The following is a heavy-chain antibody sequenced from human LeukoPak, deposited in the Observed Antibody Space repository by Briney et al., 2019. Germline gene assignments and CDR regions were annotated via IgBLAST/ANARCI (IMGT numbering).Heavy chain of an antibody. D-gene: IGHD3-10*01. CDR2: ISAYNGNT. J-gene: IGHJ6*02. V-gene: IGHV1-18*01. CDR3: ASTSWFGELSDYGMDV. CDR1: GYTFTSYG. Sequence: GASVKVSCKASGYTFTSYGISWVRQAPGQGLEWMGWISAYNGNTNYAQKLQGRVTMTTDTSTSTAYMELRSLRSDDTAVYYCASTSWFGELSDYGMDVWGQGTTVTVSS.